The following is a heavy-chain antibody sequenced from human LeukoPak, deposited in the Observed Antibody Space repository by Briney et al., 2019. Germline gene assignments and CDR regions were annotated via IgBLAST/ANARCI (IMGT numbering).Heavy chain of an antibody. CDR1: GYTFTGYY. CDR2: INPNSGGT. V-gene: IGHV1-2*02. J-gene: IGHJ6*03. D-gene: IGHD2-21*01. CDR3: AIGSAHIVVVIATDYYMDV. Sequence: ASVKVSCKASGYTFTGYYMHWVRQAPGQGLEWMGWINPNSGGTNYAQKFQGRATTTRDTSISTAYMKLSRLRSDDTAVYYCAIGSAHIVVVIATDYYMDVWGKGTTVTVSS.